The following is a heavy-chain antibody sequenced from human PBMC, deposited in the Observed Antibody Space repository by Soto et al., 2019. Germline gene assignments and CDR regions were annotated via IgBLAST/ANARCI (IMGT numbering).Heavy chain of an antibody. CDR3: ARLVVVAPVANV. Sequence: SETLSLTCSVSGGSISYNSYYWGWIRQPPGKGLEWIGGIFYTGTTYYSPSLKDRVTISMDTSKNSFSVNLTSVTAADTAVYFCARLVVVAPVANVWGQGTLVTVSS. V-gene: IGHV4-39*02. CDR1: GGSISYNSYY. J-gene: IGHJ4*02. CDR2: IFYTGTT. D-gene: IGHD2-2*01.